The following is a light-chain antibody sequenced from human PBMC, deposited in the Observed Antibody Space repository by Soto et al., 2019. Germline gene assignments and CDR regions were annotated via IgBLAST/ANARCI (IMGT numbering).Light chain of an antibody. J-gene: IGKJ1*01. V-gene: IGKV3-15*01. CDR1: QGVTSN. CDR3: QQYNNWPGT. Sequence: EIVMTQSPATLSVSPGERATLSCRASQGVTSNLAWYQQKPGQAPRLLMYGASTRATGIPARFRGSGSGTEFTLTISSLQSEDFAVYYCQQYNNWPGTFGQGNKVEIK. CDR2: GAS.